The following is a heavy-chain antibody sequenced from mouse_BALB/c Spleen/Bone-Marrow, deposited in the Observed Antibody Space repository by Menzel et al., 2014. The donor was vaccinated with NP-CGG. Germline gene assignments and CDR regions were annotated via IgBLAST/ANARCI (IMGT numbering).Heavy chain of an antibody. Sequence: VQLQESGAELVRPGTSVKMSCKAAGYTFTNYWIGWIKQRPGHGLEWIGDIYPGGGYANYNEKFQGKATLTADTSSSTAYMQLNSLTSEDSATFYCAIRGDISGYGFAYWGQGTLVTVSA. J-gene: IGHJ3*01. D-gene: IGHD3-2*01. CDR3: AIRGDISGYGFAY. V-gene: IGHV1-63*02. CDR1: GYTFTNYW. CDR2: IYPGGGYA.